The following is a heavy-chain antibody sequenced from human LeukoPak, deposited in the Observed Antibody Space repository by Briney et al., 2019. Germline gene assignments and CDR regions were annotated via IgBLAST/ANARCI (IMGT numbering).Heavy chain of an antibody. CDR2: IYHSGNT. CDR3: ARHPVFYVGYCSSTSCRPGGGLLDY. D-gene: IGHD2-2*01. V-gene: IGHV4-4*02. J-gene: IGHJ4*02. Sequence: SGTLSLTCAVSGDSISSSNWWSWVRQPPGKGLEWIGEIYHSGNTNYNPSLKSRVTISVDKSKNQFSLKLSSVTAADTAVYYCARHPVFYVGYCSSTSCRPGGGLLDYWGQGTLVTVSS. CDR1: GDSISSSNW.